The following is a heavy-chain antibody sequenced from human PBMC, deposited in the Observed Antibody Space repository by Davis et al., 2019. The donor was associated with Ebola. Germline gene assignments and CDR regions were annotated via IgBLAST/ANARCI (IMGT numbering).Heavy chain of an antibody. CDR1: GFTFSNYA. J-gene: IGHJ3*01. Sequence: GESLKISCAASGFTFSNYAMSWVRQAPGKGLEWVSTLGLSADTYYADSVKGRFTISRDNSKNTLHLQMNSLRVEDTAIYYCAKDTSNVWFDVWGQRTMVSVSS. CDR3: AKDTSNVWFDV. CDR2: LGLSADT. D-gene: IGHD6-19*01. V-gene: IGHV3-23*01.